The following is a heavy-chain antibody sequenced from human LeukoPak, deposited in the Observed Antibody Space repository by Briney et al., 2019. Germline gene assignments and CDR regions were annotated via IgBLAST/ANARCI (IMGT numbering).Heavy chain of an antibody. CDR1: GGSFSGYY. CDR3: ARGEYYYDSSGYYY. D-gene: IGHD3-22*01. V-gene: IGHV4-34*01. CDR2: INHSGST. J-gene: IGHJ4*02. Sequence: SETLSLTCAVYGGSFSGYYWSWLRQPPGKGLEWIGEINHSGSTNYNPSLKSRVTISVDTSKNQFSLELSSVTAADTAVYYCARGEYYYDSSGYYYWGQGTLVTVSS.